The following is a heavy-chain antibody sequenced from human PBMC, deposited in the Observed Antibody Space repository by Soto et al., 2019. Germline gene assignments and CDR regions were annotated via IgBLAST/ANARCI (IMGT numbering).Heavy chain of an antibody. CDR2: INPKSGGT. CDR1: GYTFTVYY. CDR3: ARDLAKGGGSAGFDY. Sequence: GASVKVSCKASGYTFTVYYMHWVRQAPGQGLEWMGWINPKSGGTMYPQKFQGRVTMTWDTSISTAYMALTRLRSDDTAMYYCARDLAKGGGSAGFDYWGQGTLVTVSS. V-gene: IGHV1-2*02. D-gene: IGHD1-26*01. J-gene: IGHJ4*02.